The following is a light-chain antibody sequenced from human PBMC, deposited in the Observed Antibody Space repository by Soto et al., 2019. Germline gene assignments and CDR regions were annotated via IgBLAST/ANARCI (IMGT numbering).Light chain of an antibody. Sequence: EVVLTQAPGTLSLSPGQKATLSCRANQSVSSSYLAWYQHKPGQAPRLLMFGAGSRATGIPGRFSGSGSGTHFTLIINKLETYDFAVYYCQQYGSTPHTFGQGTKLEIK. J-gene: IGKJ2*01. CDR1: QSVSSSY. V-gene: IGKV3-20*01. CDR3: QQYGSTPHT. CDR2: GAG.